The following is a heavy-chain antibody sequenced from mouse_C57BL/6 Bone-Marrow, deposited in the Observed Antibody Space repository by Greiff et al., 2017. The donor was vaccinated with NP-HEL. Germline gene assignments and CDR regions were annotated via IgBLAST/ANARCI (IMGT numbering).Heavy chain of an antibody. D-gene: IGHD2-2*01. CDR2: LHPNRGST. Sequence: QVQLQQPGAELVKPGASVQLSCKASGYTFTSYWMHWVKQRPGPGLEWLGMLHPNRGSTNSNEKFKSKATLTVDKSSSTSYMQRSSLTSEDSAVYYCARGLLWLRRRDYYAMDYWGQGTSVTVSS. CDR1: GYTFTSYW. CDR3: ARGLLWLRRRDYYAMDY. J-gene: IGHJ4*01. V-gene: IGHV1-64*01.